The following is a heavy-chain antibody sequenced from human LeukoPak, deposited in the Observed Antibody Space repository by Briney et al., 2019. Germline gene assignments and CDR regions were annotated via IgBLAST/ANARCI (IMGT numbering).Heavy chain of an antibody. Sequence: GGSLRLSCAASGFTVSSKYMSWVRQAPGKGLEWVSVIYDDSSTFYAGSVKGRFSISRDNSKNTLYLQMNSLRAEDTGVYYCAREKVEMATILLDYWGQGTLVTVSS. J-gene: IGHJ4*02. CDR1: GFTVSSKY. CDR2: IYDDSST. CDR3: AREKVEMATILLDY. D-gene: IGHD5-24*01. V-gene: IGHV3-66*01.